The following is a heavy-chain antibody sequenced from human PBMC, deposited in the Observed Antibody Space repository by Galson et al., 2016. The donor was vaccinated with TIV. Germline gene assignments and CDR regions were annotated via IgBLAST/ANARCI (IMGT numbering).Heavy chain of an antibody. J-gene: IGHJ4*02. V-gene: IGHV4-34*01. Sequence: ETLSLTCAVYGGSFSGYFWSWIRQSPGGGLEWIGEINHSGTTRYGPSLKSRVTISLDMAKNQLSLEVTSVTAADTAVYYCARGPRLRTSLFEDITKTFDYWGQGARVTVSS. D-gene: IGHD3-3*01. CDR3: ARGPRLRTSLFEDITKTFDY. CDR1: GGSFSGYF. CDR2: INHSGTT.